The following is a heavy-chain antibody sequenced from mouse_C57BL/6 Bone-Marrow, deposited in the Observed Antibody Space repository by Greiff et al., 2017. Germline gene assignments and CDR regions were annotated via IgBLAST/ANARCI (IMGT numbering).Heavy chain of an antibody. CDR3: ARLWGFAY. Sequence: QVQLQQSGPGLVQPSQSLSITCTVSGFSLTSYGVHWVRQSPGKGLEWLGVIWSGGSTDYNAAFISRLSISKDNSKSQVFFKMNSLQADDTAIYYCARLWGFAYWGQGTLVTVSA. CDR1: GFSLTSYG. CDR2: IWSGGST. V-gene: IGHV2-2*01. D-gene: IGHD1-1*02. J-gene: IGHJ3*01.